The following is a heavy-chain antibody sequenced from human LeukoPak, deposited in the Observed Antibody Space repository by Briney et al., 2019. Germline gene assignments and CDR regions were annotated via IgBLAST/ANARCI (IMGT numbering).Heavy chain of an antibody. Sequence: NPGGSLRLSCAASGFTFSSYAMSWVRQAPGKGLEWVSAISGSGGSTYYADSVKGRFTISRDNSKNTLYLQMNSLRAEDTAVYYCAKVGTYYDILTGYYRSYYYYYGMDVWGQGTTVTVSS. J-gene: IGHJ6*02. V-gene: IGHV3-23*01. CDR1: GFTFSSYA. CDR2: ISGSGGST. D-gene: IGHD3-9*01. CDR3: AKVGTYYDILTGYYRSYYYYYGMDV.